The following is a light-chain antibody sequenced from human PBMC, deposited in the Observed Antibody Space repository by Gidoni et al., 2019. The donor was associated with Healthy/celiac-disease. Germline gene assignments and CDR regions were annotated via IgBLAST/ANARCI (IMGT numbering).Light chain of an antibody. CDR2: DAS. CDR3: QQRSHWPPL. V-gene: IGKV3-11*01. J-gene: IGKJ4*01. CDR1: QSVSSY. Sequence: EMLLTQSPATLPLSPGETATRPCRASQSVSSYLAWYQQKPGQAPRLLIYDASNRATGVPARFSCSGSGTDFTLTISSLQPEDVAVYSCQQRSHWPPLFGGGTQVEIK.